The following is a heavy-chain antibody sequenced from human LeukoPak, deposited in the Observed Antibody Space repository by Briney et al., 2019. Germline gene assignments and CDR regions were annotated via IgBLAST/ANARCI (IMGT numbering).Heavy chain of an antibody. V-gene: IGHV3-72*01. Sequence: GGSLRLSCTASGFTFSDHYMAWVRQAPGMGLEWVGRTRNKAKSYTTEYAASVKGRFTISRDDSKNSLYLQMNSLKIEDTAVYYCARASADGGYWYFDLWGRGTLVSVSS. CDR1: GFTFSDHY. CDR3: ARASADGGYWYFDL. CDR2: TRNKAKSYTT. J-gene: IGHJ2*01. D-gene: IGHD4-17*01.